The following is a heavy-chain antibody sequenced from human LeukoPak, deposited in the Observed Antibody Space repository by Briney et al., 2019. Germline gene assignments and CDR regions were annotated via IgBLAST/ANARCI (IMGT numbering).Heavy chain of an antibody. CDR1: GDSISSYY. D-gene: IGHD6-19*01. CDR2: IYYSGST. CDR3: ARSYSSGWYGFDY. Sequence: SETLSLTCTVSGDSISSYYWSWIRQPPGEGLEWIGYIYYSGSTNYNPSLKSRVTISIDTSKNQFSLKLNSVTAADTAVYYCARSYSSGWYGFDYWGQGTLVTVSS. V-gene: IGHV4-59*08. J-gene: IGHJ4*02.